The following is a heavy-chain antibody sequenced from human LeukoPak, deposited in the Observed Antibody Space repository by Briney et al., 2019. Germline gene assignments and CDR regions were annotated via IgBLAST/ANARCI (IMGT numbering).Heavy chain of an antibody. CDR3: AKDREGI. CDR2: ISYDGSNK. J-gene: IGHJ3*02. Sequence: GGSLRLSCAASGFTFSSYGVHWVRQAPGKGLEWVAVISYDGSNKYYADSVKGRFTISRDNSKNTLYLQMNSLGAEDTAVYYCAKDREGIWGQGTMVTVSS. V-gene: IGHV3-30*18. CDR1: GFTFSSYG. D-gene: IGHD1-26*01.